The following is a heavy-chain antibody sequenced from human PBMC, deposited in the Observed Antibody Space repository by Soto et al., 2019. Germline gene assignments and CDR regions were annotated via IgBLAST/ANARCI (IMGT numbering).Heavy chain of an antibody. CDR3: ARRILATDNYYYYYGMDV. CDR1: GFPFSSYS. J-gene: IGHJ6*02. CDR2: ISSSSSTI. D-gene: IGHD5-12*01. V-gene: IGHV3-48*02. Sequence: GGSLGLSCAASGFPFSSYSMNWVRQAPGKGLEWVSYISSSSSTIYYADSVKGRFTISRDNAKNSLYLQMNSLRDEDTAVYYCARRILATDNYYYYYGMDVWGQGTTVTVSS.